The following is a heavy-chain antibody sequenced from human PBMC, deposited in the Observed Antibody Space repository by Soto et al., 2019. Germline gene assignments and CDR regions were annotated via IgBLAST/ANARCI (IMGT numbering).Heavy chain of an antibody. J-gene: IGHJ4*02. Sequence: PGGSLRLSCAASGFTFSSYAMSWVRQAPWKWLEWVSIITIDGRTYYADSVKGLFTISRDNSKNTVYLQMNSLRAEDTAVYYCAKDYSTVTTDPLSVVLFDYWGQGALVTVSS. CDR2: ITIDGRT. CDR1: GFTFSSYA. D-gene: IGHD4-17*01. CDR3: AKDYSTVTTDPLSVVLFDY. V-gene: IGHV3-23*01.